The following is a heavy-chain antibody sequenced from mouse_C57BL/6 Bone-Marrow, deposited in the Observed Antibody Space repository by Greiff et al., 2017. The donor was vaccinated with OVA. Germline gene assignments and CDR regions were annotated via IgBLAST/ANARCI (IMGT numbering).Heavy chain of an antibody. V-gene: IGHV5-12*01. CDR2: ISNGGGST. CDR1: GFTFSDYY. Sequence: EVHLVESGGGLVQPGGSLKLSCAASGFTFSDYYMYWVRQTPEKRLEWVAYISNGGGSTYYPDTVKGRFTISRDNAKNTLYLQMSRLKSEDTAMYYCAITTVVATYAMDYWGQGTSVTVSS. CDR3: AITTVVATYAMDY. J-gene: IGHJ4*01. D-gene: IGHD1-1*01.